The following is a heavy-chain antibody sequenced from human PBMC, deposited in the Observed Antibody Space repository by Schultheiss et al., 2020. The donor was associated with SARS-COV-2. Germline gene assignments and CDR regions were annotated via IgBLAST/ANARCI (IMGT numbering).Heavy chain of an antibody. CDR2: ISAYNGNT. Sequence: ASVKVSCKASGYTFTSYGISWVRQAPGQGLEWMGWISAYNGNTNYAQKLQGRVTMTTDTSTSTAYMELRSLRSDDTAVYYCARANDRLYYYDSSGYTAGMDVWGQGTTVTVSS. CDR3: ARANDRLYYYDSSGYTAGMDV. J-gene: IGHJ6*02. D-gene: IGHD3-22*01. V-gene: IGHV1-18*01. CDR1: GYTFTSYG.